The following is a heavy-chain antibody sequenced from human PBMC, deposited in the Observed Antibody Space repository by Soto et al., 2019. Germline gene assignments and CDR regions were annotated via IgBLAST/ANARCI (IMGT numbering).Heavy chain of an antibody. J-gene: IGHJ4*02. CDR3: ARVRQQQPRVRHYFDY. Sequence: ASVKVSCKASGYTSTNYGMHWVRQAPGQRLEWMGWINAGSGNTKYSQKFQGRITITRDTSASTVYMELSSLRSEDTAVYYCARVRQQQPRVRHYFDYWGQGTLVTVSS. CDR2: INAGSGNT. V-gene: IGHV1-3*01. CDR1: GYTSTNYG. D-gene: IGHD6-13*01.